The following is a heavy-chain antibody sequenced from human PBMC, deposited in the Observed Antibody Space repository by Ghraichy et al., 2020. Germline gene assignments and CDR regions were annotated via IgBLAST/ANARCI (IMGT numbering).Heavy chain of an antibody. D-gene: IGHD2-2*01. CDR3: ARDFQPAAMWYYYYYMDV. J-gene: IGHJ6*03. CDR1: GFTFSDYY. V-gene: IGHV3-11*05. Sequence: GESLNISCAASGFTFSDYYMSWIRQAPGKGLEWVSYISSSSYTNYADSVKGRFTISRDNAKNSLYLQMNSLRAEDTAVYYCARDFQPAAMWYYYYYMDVWGKGTTVTVSS. CDR2: ISSSSYT.